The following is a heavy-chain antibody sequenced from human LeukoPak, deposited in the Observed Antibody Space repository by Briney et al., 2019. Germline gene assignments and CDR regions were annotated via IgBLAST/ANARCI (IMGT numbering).Heavy chain of an antibody. V-gene: IGHV1-69*13. CDR2: IIPIFGTA. J-gene: IGHJ4*02. CDR1: GGTFSSYA. Sequence: ASVKVSCKASGGTFSSYAISWVRQAPGQGLEWMGGIIPIFGTANHAQKFQGRVTITADESTSTAYMELSSLRSEDTAVYYCARLSGSYYGFYYFDYWGQGTLVTVSS. CDR3: ARLSGSYYGFYYFDY. D-gene: IGHD1-26*01.